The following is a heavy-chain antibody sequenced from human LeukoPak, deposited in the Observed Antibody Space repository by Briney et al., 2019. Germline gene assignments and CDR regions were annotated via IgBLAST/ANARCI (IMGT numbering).Heavy chain of an antibody. CDR2: IYYSGST. J-gene: IGHJ6*03. V-gene: IGHV4-39*01. CDR3: AREAGYYYYMGV. Sequence: SETLSLTCTVSGGSISSSSYYWGWIRQPPGKGLEWIGSIYYSGSTYYNPSLKSRVTISVDTSKNQFSLKLSSVTAADTAVYYCAREAGYYYYMGVWGKGTTVTISS. CDR1: GGSISSSSYY. D-gene: IGHD6-13*01.